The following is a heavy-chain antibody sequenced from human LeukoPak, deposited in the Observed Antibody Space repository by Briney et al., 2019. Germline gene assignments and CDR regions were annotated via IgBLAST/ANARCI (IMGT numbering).Heavy chain of an antibody. J-gene: IGHJ1*01. CDR1: GFTFSSYG. CDR2: ISYDGSNK. CDR3: AKGKYQLLGYFQH. V-gene: IGHV3-30*18. D-gene: IGHD2-2*01. Sequence: PGRSLRLSCAASGFTFSSYGMHWVRQAPGKGLEWVAVISYDGSNKYYADSVKGRFTISRDNSKNTLYLQMNSLRAEDTAVYYCAKGKYQLLGYFQHWGQGTLVTVSS.